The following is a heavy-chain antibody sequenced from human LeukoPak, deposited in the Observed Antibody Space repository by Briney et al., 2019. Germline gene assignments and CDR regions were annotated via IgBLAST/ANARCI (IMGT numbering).Heavy chain of an antibody. J-gene: IGHJ4*02. D-gene: IGHD1-14*01. CDR2: IWLDGSAT. CDR3: ARDLNRENFDY. CDR1: GFDFGSYD. Sequence: PGKSLRLSCAASGFDFGSYDMHWVRQAPGKGLEWVAIIWLDGSATYYGDSVKGRFTVSRDNSNNTLYLQMNSLRVEDTAVYYCARDLNRENFDYWGQGTLVAVSS. V-gene: IGHV3-33*01.